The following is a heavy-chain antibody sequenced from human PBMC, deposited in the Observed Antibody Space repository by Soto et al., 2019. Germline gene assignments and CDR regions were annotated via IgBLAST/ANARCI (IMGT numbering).Heavy chain of an antibody. CDR2: IIPIFGTA. V-gene: IGHV1-69*13. D-gene: IGHD3-10*01. Sequence: ASVKVSCKASGGTFSSYAISWVRQAPGQGLEWMGGIIPIFGTANYAQKFQGRVTITADESTSTAYMELSSLRSEDTAVYYCASEAYYGSGSYYYYYMDVWGKGTTVTVSS. CDR3: ASEAYYGSGSYYYYYMDV. J-gene: IGHJ6*03. CDR1: GGTFSSYA.